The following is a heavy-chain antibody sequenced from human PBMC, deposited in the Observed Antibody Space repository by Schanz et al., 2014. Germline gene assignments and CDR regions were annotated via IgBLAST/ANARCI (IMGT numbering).Heavy chain of an antibody. D-gene: IGHD3-9*01. CDR2: IIPILDKT. J-gene: IGHJ6*02. CDR1: GYTFTSYY. CDR3: AKVDRTRYYAMDV. Sequence: QLMQSGAEVKKPGASVKVSCKASGYTFTSYYMHWVRQAPGQGLEWMGRIIPILDKTNYAQKFQGRVTMTADKSMSTVYMEVSGLRSEDTAVYYCAKVDRTRYYAMDVWGQGTTVTVSS. V-gene: IGHV1-46*01.